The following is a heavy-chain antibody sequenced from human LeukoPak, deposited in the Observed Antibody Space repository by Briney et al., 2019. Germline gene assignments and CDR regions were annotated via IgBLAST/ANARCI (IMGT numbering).Heavy chain of an antibody. Sequence: QSGRSLRLSCAASGFTFSTYGIHWVRQAPGKGLEWVAFISYDGSNEYYADSVKGRFTISRDNSKNTLYLRMNSLRAEDTAVYYCVKDQGYTSGWYDYWGQGTLVTVSS. CDR1: GFTFSTYG. CDR3: VKDQGYTSGWYDY. D-gene: IGHD6-19*01. V-gene: IGHV3-30*18. CDR2: ISYDGSNE. J-gene: IGHJ4*02.